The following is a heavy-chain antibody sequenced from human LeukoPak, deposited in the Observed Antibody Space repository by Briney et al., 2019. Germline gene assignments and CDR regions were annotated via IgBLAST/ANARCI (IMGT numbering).Heavy chain of an antibody. Sequence: QPGGSLRLSCAASGFTFSSYTMNWVRQAPGKGLEWVSYISSSSSPIYYADSVKGRFTISRDNAKNSLYLQMNSLRDEDTAVYYCARAARANHDYGDYGAYWYFDLWGRGTLVTVSS. CDR2: ISSSSSPI. J-gene: IGHJ2*01. V-gene: IGHV3-48*02. CDR1: GFTFSSYT. D-gene: IGHD4-17*01. CDR3: ARAARANHDYGDYGAYWYFDL.